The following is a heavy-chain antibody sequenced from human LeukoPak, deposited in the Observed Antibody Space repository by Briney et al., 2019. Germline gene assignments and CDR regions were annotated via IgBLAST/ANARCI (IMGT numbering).Heavy chain of an antibody. V-gene: IGHV4-39*01. D-gene: IGHD2-2*01. CDR3: ASWGIVVVPAAVGAFDI. J-gene: IGHJ3*02. CDR1: GGSINSRDYY. Sequence: SETLSLTCTVSGGSINSRDYYWGWIRQPPGQGLEWIGSIYSDGNTYYNPSLKSRVTISVDTSKNQFSLKLSSVTAADTAVYYCASWGIVVVPAAVGAFDIWGQGTMVTVSS. CDR2: IYSDGNT.